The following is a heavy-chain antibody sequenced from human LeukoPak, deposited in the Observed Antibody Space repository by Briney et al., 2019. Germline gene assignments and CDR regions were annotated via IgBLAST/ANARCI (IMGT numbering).Heavy chain of an antibody. CDR2: IYYSGST. J-gene: IGHJ3*02. D-gene: IGHD4-23*01. CDR1: GGSISSYY. CDR3: ARHAAVVRAFDI. Sequence: PSETLSLTCTVSGGSISSYYWSWIRQPPGKGLEWIGYIYYSGSTNYNPSLKSRVTISVDTSENQFSLKLSSVTAADTAVYYCARHAAVVRAFDIWGQGTMVTVSS. V-gene: IGHV4-59*08.